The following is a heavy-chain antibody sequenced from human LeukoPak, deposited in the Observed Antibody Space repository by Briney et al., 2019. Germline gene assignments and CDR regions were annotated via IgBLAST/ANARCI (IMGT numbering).Heavy chain of an antibody. CDR1: GFTFSSSW. Sequence: PGGSLRLSCAASGFTFSSSWMTWVRQAPGKGLDWVASIKQDGSEKHFVDSVKGRFTISRDNAKNSLYLQMNTLRAEDTAVYYCVRGSADFDYWGQGTLVTVSS. CDR3: VRGSADFDY. V-gene: IGHV3-7*01. CDR2: IKQDGSEK. J-gene: IGHJ4*02. D-gene: IGHD3-3*01.